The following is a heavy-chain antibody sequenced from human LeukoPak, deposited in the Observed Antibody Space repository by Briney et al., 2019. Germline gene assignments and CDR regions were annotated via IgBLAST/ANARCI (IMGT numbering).Heavy chain of an antibody. CDR3: ARETDWLLDPLRHNYFDY. CDR1: GGTFSSYA. J-gene: IGHJ4*02. D-gene: IGHD3/OR15-3a*01. Sequence: SVKVSCKASGGTFSSYAISWVRQAPGQGLEWMGGIIPIFGTANYAQKFQGRVTITADESTSTAYMELSSLRSEDTAVYYCARETDWLLDPLRHNYFDYWGQGTLVTVSS. V-gene: IGHV1-69*13. CDR2: IIPIFGTA.